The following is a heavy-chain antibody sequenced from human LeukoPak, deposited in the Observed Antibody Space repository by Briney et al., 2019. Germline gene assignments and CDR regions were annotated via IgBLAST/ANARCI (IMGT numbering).Heavy chain of an antibody. CDR1: GFTFRSYA. D-gene: IGHD1-7*01. Sequence: GGSLRLSCAASGFTFRSYAMSWVRRAPGGGLGWVSAISGSGGSAYYAHSVKGRFTIFRDNSKNKLYLQMNSLRAEDTAVYYCAKTPSTGTSWPAYVMHVWGQGTTVTVSS. J-gene: IGHJ6*02. CDR3: AKTPSTGTSWPAYVMHV. CDR2: ISGSGGSA. V-gene: IGHV3-23*01.